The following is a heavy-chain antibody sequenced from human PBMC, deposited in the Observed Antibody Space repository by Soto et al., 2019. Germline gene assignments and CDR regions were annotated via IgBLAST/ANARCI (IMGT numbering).Heavy chain of an antibody. CDR3: ATIEIVIYRNTRGTDLDS. V-gene: IGHV1-69*06. Sequence: QVQLVQSGAEVQKPGSSVRVSCKVSGGTFSSHTFTWVRQAPGQGLEWMGEIIPGFNAANYAQRFQARVTITEKTTATTVYVERSRPTSADTATYCAATIEIVIYRNTRGTDLDSWGQATLV. J-gene: IGHJ4*02. CDR2: IIPGFNAA. CDR1: GGTFSSHT. D-gene: IGHD2-21*01.